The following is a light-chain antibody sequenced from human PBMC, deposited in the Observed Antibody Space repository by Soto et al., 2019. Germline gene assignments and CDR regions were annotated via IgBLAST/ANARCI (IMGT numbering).Light chain of an antibody. CDR3: SSYTSSSPDVV. J-gene: IGLJ2*01. Sequence: QYVLTQPASVSGSPGQSITISCTGTSSDVGGYNYVSWYQQHPGKAPKLMIYDVSNRPSGVSNRFSGSKSGNTASLTISGLQAEDEADYYCSSYTSSSPDVVFGGGTKVTVL. CDR2: DVS. CDR1: SSDVGGYNY. V-gene: IGLV2-14*01.